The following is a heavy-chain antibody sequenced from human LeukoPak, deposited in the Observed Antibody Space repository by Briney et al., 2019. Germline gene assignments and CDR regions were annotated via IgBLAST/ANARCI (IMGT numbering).Heavy chain of an antibody. CDR3: ARAYTPFYCSGGSCSAYYFDY. D-gene: IGHD2-15*01. Sequence: SETLSLTCAVYSGFFSGYYWSWIRQPPGKGLEWIGEINHSGSTNYNPSLKSRVTISVDTSKNQFSLKLSSVTAADTAVYYCARAYTPFYCSGGSCSAYYFDYWGQGTLVTVSS. CDR1: SGFFSGYY. CDR2: INHSGST. V-gene: IGHV4-34*01. J-gene: IGHJ4*02.